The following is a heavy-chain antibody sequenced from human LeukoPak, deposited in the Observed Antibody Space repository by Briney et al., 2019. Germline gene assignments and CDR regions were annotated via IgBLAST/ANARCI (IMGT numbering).Heavy chain of an antibody. V-gene: IGHV3-21*01. CDR1: GFTFSSYG. J-gene: IGHJ2*01. Sequence: PGGSLRLSCAASGFTFSSYGMNWVRQAPGKGLEWVSSITSSSSYIYYADSVKGRFTISRDNAKNTLYLQMNSLRVEDTAVYYCARDPGSNGGDWYFDLWGRGTLVTVSS. CDR3: ARDPGSNGGDWYFDL. CDR2: ITSSSSYI. D-gene: IGHD3-16*01.